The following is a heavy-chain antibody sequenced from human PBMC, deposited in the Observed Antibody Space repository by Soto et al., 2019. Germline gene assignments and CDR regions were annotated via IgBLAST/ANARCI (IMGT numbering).Heavy chain of an antibody. D-gene: IGHD5-18*01. CDR3: ARDQPGYSYGYGLGY. CDR1: GFTFSSYS. J-gene: IGHJ4*02. CDR2: ISSSSSYI. V-gene: IGHV3-21*01. Sequence: EVQLVESGGGLVKPGGSLRLSCAASGFTFSSYSMNWVRQAPGKGLEWVSSISSSSSYIYYADSVKGRVTISRDNAKNALDLQMNSLRAEDTAVYYWARDQPGYSYGYGLGYWGQGTLVTVSS.